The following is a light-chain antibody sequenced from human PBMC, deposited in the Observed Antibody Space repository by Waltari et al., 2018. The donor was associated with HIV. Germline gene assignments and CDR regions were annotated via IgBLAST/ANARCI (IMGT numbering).Light chain of an antibody. V-gene: IGKV4-1*01. Sequence: DIVMTQSPDSLTVFLGERATINCKSRQSVLYSSKNKNYVAWYQQKAGQPPKLLIYWASTREARVPDRFSAIGSGTDCSLSISSLQAEDLAVYYWQQYYSTPYTFGQGTKLEIK. CDR2: WAS. J-gene: IGKJ2*01. CDR3: QQYYSTPYT. CDR1: QSVLYSSKNKNY.